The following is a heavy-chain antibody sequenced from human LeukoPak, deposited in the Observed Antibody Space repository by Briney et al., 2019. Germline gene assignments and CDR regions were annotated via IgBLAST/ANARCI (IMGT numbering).Heavy chain of an antibody. CDR1: GYTLTSYA. CDR3: ARGIIVSYYYGSGKNPFDP. D-gene: IGHD3-10*01. J-gene: IGHJ5*02. Sequence: GASVKVSCKASGYTLTSYAMNWVRQAPGQGLGWRGWINTNTGNPTYAQGFTGRFVFSLYTSVSTAYLQISSLKAEDTAVYYCARGIIVSYYYGSGKNPFDPWGQGTLVTVSS. CDR2: INTNTGNP. V-gene: IGHV7-4-1*02.